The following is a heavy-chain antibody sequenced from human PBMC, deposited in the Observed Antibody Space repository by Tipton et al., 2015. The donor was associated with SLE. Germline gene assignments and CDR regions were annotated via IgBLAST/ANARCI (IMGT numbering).Heavy chain of an antibody. V-gene: IGHV4-61*09. J-gene: IGHJ5*02. CDR3: VLEVGTTTGERWFDP. CDR2: ISISGTT. CDR1: GGSIDSGNYY. Sequence: TLSLTCTVSGGSIDSGNYYWNWIRQPAGKGLEWIGHISISGTTNYNPSLKSRVTISLDTSKNQFSLKLTSVTAADTAVYYCVLEVGTTTGERWFDPWGQGTLVTVSS. D-gene: IGHD1-26*01.